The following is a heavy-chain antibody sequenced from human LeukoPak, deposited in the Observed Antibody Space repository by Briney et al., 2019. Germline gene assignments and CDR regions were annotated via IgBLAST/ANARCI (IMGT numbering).Heavy chain of an antibody. CDR3: AKSPHFTMIVVAQYYFDY. Sequence: GGSLRLSCAASGFTFSSYAMSWVRQAPGKGLEWVSAISGSGGSTYYADSVKGRFTISRDNSKNTLYLQMNSLRAEDTAVYYCAKSPHFTMIVVAQYYFDYWGQGTLVTVSS. CDR2: ISGSGGST. D-gene: IGHD3-22*01. J-gene: IGHJ4*02. CDR1: GFTFSSYA. V-gene: IGHV3-23*01.